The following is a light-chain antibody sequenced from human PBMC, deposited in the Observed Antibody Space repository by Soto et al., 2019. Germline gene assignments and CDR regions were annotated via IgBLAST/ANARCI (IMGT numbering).Light chain of an antibody. V-gene: IGLV2-8*01. CDR2: EVS. CDR3: SSYAGSNNLV. CDR1: SSDVGGYNY. Sequence: QSALTQPPSASGSPGQSVTISCTGTSSDVGGYNYVSWYQQHPGKAPKLMIYEVSKRPSGVPDRFSGSKSGNTASRTVSGLQAEYEADYYCSSYAGSNNLVFGGGTKLTVL. J-gene: IGLJ2*01.